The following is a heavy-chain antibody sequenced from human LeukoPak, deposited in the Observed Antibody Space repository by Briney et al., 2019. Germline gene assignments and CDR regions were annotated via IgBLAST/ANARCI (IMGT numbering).Heavy chain of an antibody. Sequence: SQTLSLTCTVSGGSISSGGYYWSWVRQPPGRGLEWIGYIYYSGGTNYNPSLESRVTISLDTAKNQFSLKLRSVTAEDTAVYYCATTGATSPYSASWFNIEYWGQGTLVTVSS. D-gene: IGHD6-13*01. CDR1: GGSISSGGYY. CDR2: IYYSGGT. CDR3: ATTGATSPYSASWFNIEY. V-gene: IGHV4-61*08. J-gene: IGHJ4*02.